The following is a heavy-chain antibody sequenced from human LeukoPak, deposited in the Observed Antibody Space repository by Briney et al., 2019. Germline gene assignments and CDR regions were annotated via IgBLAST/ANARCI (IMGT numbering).Heavy chain of an antibody. Sequence: PSETLSLTCTVSGGSISSSSYYWGWIRQPPGKGLEWIGSIYYSGSTYYNPSLKSRVTISVDTSKNQFSLKLSSVTAADTAVYYCARAPARNYGSGSYYTLDYWGQGTLVTVSS. CDR2: IYYSGST. CDR1: GGSISSSSYY. CDR3: ARAPARNYGSGSYYTLDY. V-gene: IGHV4-39*01. D-gene: IGHD3-10*01. J-gene: IGHJ4*02.